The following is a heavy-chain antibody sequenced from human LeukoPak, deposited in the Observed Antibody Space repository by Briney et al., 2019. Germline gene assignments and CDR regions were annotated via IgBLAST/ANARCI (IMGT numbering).Heavy chain of an antibody. Sequence: PSETLSLTCTVSGGSISSYYWSWIRQPPGKGLEWIGYIYYSGSTNYNPSLKSRVTISVDTSKNQFSLKLSSVTAADTAVYYCARGARGYSNYGGNWFDPWGQGTLVTVSS. CDR3: ARGARGYSNYGGNWFDP. CDR1: GGSISSYY. J-gene: IGHJ5*02. V-gene: IGHV4-59*01. CDR2: IYYSGST. D-gene: IGHD5-12*01.